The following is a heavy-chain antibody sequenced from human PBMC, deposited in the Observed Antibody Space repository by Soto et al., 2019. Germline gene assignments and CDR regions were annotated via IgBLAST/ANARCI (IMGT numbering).Heavy chain of an antibody. J-gene: IGHJ5*02. CDR1: GGSINNYY. Sequence: PSETLSLTCSVTGGSINNYYWSWVRQSAGKGLEWIGRVFTTGTTDYNPSLKSRVTISVDTSKNQFSLSLRSVTAADTAIYYCARDFNSIFDDFADMRWNFDPWGQGTLVTVSS. D-gene: IGHD3-3*02. V-gene: IGHV4-4*07. CDR2: VFTTGTT. CDR3: ARDFNSIFDDFADMRWNFDP.